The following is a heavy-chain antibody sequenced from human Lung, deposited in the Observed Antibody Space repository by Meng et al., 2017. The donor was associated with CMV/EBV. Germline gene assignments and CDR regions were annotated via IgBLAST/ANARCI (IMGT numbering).Heavy chain of an antibody. D-gene: IGHD3-3*02. CDR1: GFTFSSYA. Sequence: AYGFTFSSYAMSWVRQAPGKGLEWVSAISGSGSTTYYADSVKGRFTISRDNSKNTLYLQMNSLRAEDTAVYYCANGPSAHSISSYDYWGLGTLVTVSS. V-gene: IGHV3-23*01. CDR2: ISGSGSTT. J-gene: IGHJ4*02. CDR3: ANGPSAHSISSYDY.